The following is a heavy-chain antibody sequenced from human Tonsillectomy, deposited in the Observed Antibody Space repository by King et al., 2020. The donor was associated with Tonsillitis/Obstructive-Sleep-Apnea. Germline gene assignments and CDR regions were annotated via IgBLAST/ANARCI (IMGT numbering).Heavy chain of an antibody. CDR3: ARGYCSGGSCYYYYYYMDV. CDR1: GGSVSSGSYY. D-gene: IGHD2-15*01. J-gene: IGHJ6*03. Sequence: QMQLQESGPGLVKPSETLSLTCTVSGGSVSSGSYYWSWIRQPPGKGLEWIGYIYYSGSTNYNPSLKSRVTISVDTSKNQFSLKLSSVTAADTAVYYCARGYCSGGSCYYYYYYMDVWGKGTTVTVSS. V-gene: IGHV4-61*01. CDR2: IYYSGST.